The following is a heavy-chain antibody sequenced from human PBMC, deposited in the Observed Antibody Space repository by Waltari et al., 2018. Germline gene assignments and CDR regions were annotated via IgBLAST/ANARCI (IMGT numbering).Heavy chain of an antibody. J-gene: IGHJ4*02. Sequence: QVQLQESGPGLVKPSETLSLTCAVPGYSISSGYYWAWIRPPPGKGLEWIGSIYHSGSTYYNPSLKSRVTISVDTSKNQFSLKLSSVTAADTAVYYCARGLRGYSYGYAGYWGQGTLVTVSS. D-gene: IGHD5-18*01. V-gene: IGHV4-38-2*01. CDR2: IYHSGST. CDR1: GYSISSGYY. CDR3: ARGLRGYSYGYAGY.